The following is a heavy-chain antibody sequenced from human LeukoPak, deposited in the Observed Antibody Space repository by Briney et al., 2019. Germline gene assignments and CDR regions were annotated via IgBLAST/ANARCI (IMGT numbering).Heavy chain of an antibody. D-gene: IGHD4-17*01. CDR3: ASGSNDYGDYGPTHDDY. V-gene: IGHV3-30-3*01. Sequence: GKSLRLSCAASGFTFSGYPIHWVRQAPGKGLEWVAVISYDGSNKYYADSVKGRFTISRDNSKNTLYLQMNSLRAEDTAVYYCASGSNDYGDYGPTHDDYWGQGTLVTVSS. CDR2: ISYDGSNK. CDR1: GFTFSGYP. J-gene: IGHJ4*02.